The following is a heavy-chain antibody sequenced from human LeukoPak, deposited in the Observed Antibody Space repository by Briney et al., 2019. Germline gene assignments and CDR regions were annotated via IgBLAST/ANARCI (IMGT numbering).Heavy chain of an antibody. Sequence: ASVKVSCKASGYTFTSYGISWVRQAPGQGLEWMGWINPNSGGTNYAQKFQGRVTMTRDMSISTAYMEMSRLRSDDTAVYYCARWGIGDLRNTFDIWGHGTMVTVSS. J-gene: IGHJ3*02. V-gene: IGHV1-2*02. CDR1: GYTFTSYG. CDR3: ARWGIGDLRNTFDI. D-gene: IGHD3-10*01. CDR2: INPNSGGT.